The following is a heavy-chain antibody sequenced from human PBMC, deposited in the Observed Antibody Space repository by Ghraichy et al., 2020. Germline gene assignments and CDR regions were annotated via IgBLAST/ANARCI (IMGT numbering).Heavy chain of an antibody. Sequence: GGSLRLSCVASGFTFSSYWMSWVRQAPGKGLEWVANIKPEGSEKFYVDSLRGRFSISRDNAKNSLYLQMNSLRAEDTAVYYCARGDYYDSTGYYHDAFDIWGHGTMVTVSS. CDR2: IKPEGSEK. J-gene: IGHJ3*02. CDR3: ARGDYYDSTGYYHDAFDI. V-gene: IGHV3-7*03. CDR1: GFTFSSYW. D-gene: IGHD3-22*01.